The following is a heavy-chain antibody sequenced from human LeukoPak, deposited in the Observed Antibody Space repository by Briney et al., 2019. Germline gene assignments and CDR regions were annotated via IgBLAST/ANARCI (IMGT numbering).Heavy chain of an antibody. V-gene: IGHV3-53*01. J-gene: IGHJ4*02. CDR3: ARLSSGWYRSFDY. D-gene: IGHD6-19*01. CDR2: IYSGGST. CDR1: GFTVSSNY. Sequence: PGGSLRLSCAASGFTVSSNYMSWVRQAPGKGLEWVSVIYSGGSTYYADSVKGRFTISRDNSKSTLYLQMNSLRAEDTAVYYCARLSSGWYRSFDYWGQGTLVTVSS.